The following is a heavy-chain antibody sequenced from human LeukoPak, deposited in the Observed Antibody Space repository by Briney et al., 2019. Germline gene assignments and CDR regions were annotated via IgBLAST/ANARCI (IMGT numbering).Heavy chain of an antibody. J-gene: IGHJ3*02. CDR1: GITLSNYG. CDR2: ISDSGGRT. CDR3: AFTGAAFDI. V-gene: IGHV3-23*01. Sequence: GSLRLSCAVSGITLSNYGMSWVRQAPGKGLEWVAGISDSGGRTNYADSVKGRFTISRDNPKNTLYLQMNSLRAEDTAVYYCAFTGAAFDIWGQGTMVTVSS.